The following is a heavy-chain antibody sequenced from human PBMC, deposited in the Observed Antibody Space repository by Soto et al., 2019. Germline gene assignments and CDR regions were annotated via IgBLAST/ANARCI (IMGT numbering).Heavy chain of an antibody. CDR1: GGTFSSYA. J-gene: IGHJ3*02. V-gene: IGHV1-69*01. CDR2: IIPIFGTA. CDR3: ASNYDILIGYPATEYDAFDI. Sequence: QVQLVQSGAEVKKPGSSVKVSCKASGGTFSSYAISWVRQAPGQGLEWMGGIIPIFGTANYAQKFQGRVTITADESTSTAYMELSSLRSEDTAVYYCASNYDILIGYPATEYDAFDIWGQGTMVTVSS. D-gene: IGHD3-9*01.